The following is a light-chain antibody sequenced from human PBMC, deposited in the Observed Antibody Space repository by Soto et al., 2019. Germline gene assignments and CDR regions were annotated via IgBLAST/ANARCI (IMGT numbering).Light chain of an antibody. CDR3: AAWDDSLSGLHV. Sequence: QSVLTQPPSASGTPGQRVTISCSGSSSNIGSNSVHWYQQLPGAAPKLLIYSNNQRPSGVPDRFSGSKSGTSASLAISGLQSEDEADYYCAAWDDSLSGLHVFGTGTKHRP. CDR2: SNN. J-gene: IGLJ1*01. V-gene: IGLV1-44*01. CDR1: SSNIGSNS.